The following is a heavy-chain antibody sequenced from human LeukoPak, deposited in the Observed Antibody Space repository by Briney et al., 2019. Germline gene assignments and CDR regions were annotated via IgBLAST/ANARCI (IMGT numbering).Heavy chain of an antibody. Sequence: TAETLSLTCTVSCGSVSSSSYYWGWLRQPPGKGLEWIGSIYYSGSTYYNPSLKSRVTISVDTSKNQYSLKMSSVTDDETAVYYCARLGGGYSYGYFDYWGQGNLVPVSS. CDR3: ARLGGGYSYGYFDY. CDR2: IYYSGST. CDR1: CGSVSSSSYY. J-gene: IGHJ4*02. D-gene: IGHD5-18*01. V-gene: IGHV4-39*01.